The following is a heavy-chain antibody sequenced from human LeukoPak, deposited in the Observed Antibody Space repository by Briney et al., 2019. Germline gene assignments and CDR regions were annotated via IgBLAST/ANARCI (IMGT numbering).Heavy chain of an antibody. V-gene: IGHV3-21*01. CDR1: GFTVSSYE. Sequence: PGGSLRLSCAASGFTVSSYEMIWVRQAPGKGLVGLSFISSSSSHIYYADSMKGRFTISRDNAKNSLYLQMNSLRAEDTAVYYCARDQWLQSDYYMDVWGKGTTVTVSS. CDR2: ISSSSSHI. D-gene: IGHD5-18*01. J-gene: IGHJ6*03. CDR3: ARDQWLQSDYYMDV.